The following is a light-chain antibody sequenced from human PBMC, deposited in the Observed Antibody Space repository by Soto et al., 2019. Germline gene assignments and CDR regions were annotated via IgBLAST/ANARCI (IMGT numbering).Light chain of an antibody. CDR1: QSVSSY. CDR2: DAS. Sequence: EIVLTQSPATLSLSPGERATLSRRASQSVSSYLAWYQQKPGQAPRLLIYDASNRATGIPARFSGSGSGTDFTLTISSLEPEDFAAYYCQQRSNWPYTFGQGTKLEIK. CDR3: QQRSNWPYT. J-gene: IGKJ2*01. V-gene: IGKV3-11*01.